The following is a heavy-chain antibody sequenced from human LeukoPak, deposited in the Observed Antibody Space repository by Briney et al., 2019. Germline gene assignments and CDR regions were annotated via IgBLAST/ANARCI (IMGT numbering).Heavy chain of an antibody. CDR2: INQSGST. CDR3: ARLQPRQGWFDP. CDR1: GGSISSGGYY. Sequence: SQTLSLTCTVSGGSISSGGYYWSWIRQPPGNGLEWIGEINQSGSTNYNPSLKSRITISVDTSKNQFSLKLTSVTAADTAVYYCARLQPRQGWFDPWGQGTLVTVSS. V-gene: IGHV4-31*03. J-gene: IGHJ5*02.